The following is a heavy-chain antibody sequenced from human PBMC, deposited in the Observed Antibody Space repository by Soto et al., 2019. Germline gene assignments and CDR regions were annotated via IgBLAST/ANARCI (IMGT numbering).Heavy chain of an antibody. CDR2: IYYSGST. V-gene: IGHV4-59*08. D-gene: IGHD6-19*01. J-gene: IGHJ4*02. CDR1: GGSIRRYY. Sequence: SETLSLPCTVSGGSIRRYYWSWIRQPPGKGLEWIGYIYYSGSTNYNPSLKSRVTISVDTSKNQFSLKLSSVTAADTAVYYCAQGWYATSFDDWGQGTLVTVSS. CDR3: AQGWYATSFDD.